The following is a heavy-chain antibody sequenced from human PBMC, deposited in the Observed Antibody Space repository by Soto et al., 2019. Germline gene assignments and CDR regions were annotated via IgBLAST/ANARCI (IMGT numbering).Heavy chain of an antibody. D-gene: IGHD5-18*01. V-gene: IGHV1-18*04. CDR2: ISAYNGNT. CDR3: ARRVGSRWYSYGYGGSYYYGMDV. Sequence: ASVKVSCKASGYTFTRYGINWVRQAPGQGLEWVGWISAYNGNTNYAQKLQGRVTMTTDTSTSTAYMELRSLRSDDTDVYYCARRVGSRWYSYGYGGSYYYGMDVWGQGPTVTVSS. CDR1: GYTFTRYG. J-gene: IGHJ6*02.